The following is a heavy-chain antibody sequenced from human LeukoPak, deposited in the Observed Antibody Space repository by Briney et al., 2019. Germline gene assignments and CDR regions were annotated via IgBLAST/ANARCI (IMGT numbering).Heavy chain of an antibody. CDR1: GFTVSSNY. J-gene: IGHJ4*02. V-gene: IGHV3-53*01. CDR2: IYGGGTT. CDR3: AKDMYSSGYMYYFDY. D-gene: IGHD3-22*01. Sequence: GGSLRLSGAASGFTVSSNYMSWVRQAPGKGLEWVSVIYGGGTTYYADSVKGRFTISRDNSKNTLYLQMNSLRAEDTAVYYCAKDMYSSGYMYYFDYWGQGTLVTVSS.